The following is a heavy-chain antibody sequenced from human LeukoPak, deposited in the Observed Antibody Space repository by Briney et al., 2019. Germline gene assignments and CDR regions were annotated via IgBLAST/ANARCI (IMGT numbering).Heavy chain of an antibody. CDR2: INPSSGNT. D-gene: IGHD3-22*01. CDR1: GYSFTSYY. Sequence: ASVKVSCKASGYSFTSYYLHWVRQAPGQGLEWMGKINPSSGNTTYTQKIQGRVTMTRDTSTSTVYMELSSLRSEDTAVYYCARGSGSSAYFDYWGRGTLVTVSS. V-gene: IGHV1-46*01. J-gene: IGHJ4*02. CDR3: ARGSGSSAYFDY.